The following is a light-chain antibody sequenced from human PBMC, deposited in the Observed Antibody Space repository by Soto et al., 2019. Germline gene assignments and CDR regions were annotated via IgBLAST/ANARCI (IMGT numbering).Light chain of an antibody. Sequence: DIQMTQSPSSLSASVGDRVTITCRASQSISSYLNWYQQKPGKAPKLLIYAASSLQSGVPSRFSGSGSGTDFTLIISSLQPEDFATYYCQQSYSTPQTFGQGTKLEI. CDR2: AAS. J-gene: IGKJ2*01. CDR3: QQSYSTPQT. V-gene: IGKV1-39*01. CDR1: QSISSY.